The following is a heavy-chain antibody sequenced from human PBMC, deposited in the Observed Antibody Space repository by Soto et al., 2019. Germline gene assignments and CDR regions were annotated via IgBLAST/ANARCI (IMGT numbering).Heavy chain of an antibody. J-gene: IGHJ3*02. Sequence: LGESLKVSCKGSGYTFTNFWNNWARQMSGKSLEWMGKIYPSDSYPINRPSFQGPVTISADKSISTAYLQCCSQQATETAMYYCARGGSGFGTGGDFDIWGQGTMV. D-gene: IGHD6-19*01. CDR1: GYTFTNFW. CDR2: IYPSDSYP. V-gene: IGHV5-10-1*01. CDR3: ARGGSGFGTGGDFDI.